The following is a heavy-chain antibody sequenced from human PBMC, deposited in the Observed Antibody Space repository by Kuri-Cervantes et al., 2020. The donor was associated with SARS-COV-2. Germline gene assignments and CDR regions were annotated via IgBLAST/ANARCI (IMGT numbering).Heavy chain of an antibody. CDR1: GFTFSSYS. D-gene: IGHD3-22*01. CDR3: ARVIVGAFDY. V-gene: IGHV3-21*01. CDR2: ISSSSSYI. Sequence: GESLKISCAASGFTFSSYSMNWVRQAPGKGLEWVSSISSSSSYIYYANSVKGRFTISRDNAKNSLYLQMNSLRAEDTAVYYCARVIVGAFDYWGQGTLVTVSS. J-gene: IGHJ4*02.